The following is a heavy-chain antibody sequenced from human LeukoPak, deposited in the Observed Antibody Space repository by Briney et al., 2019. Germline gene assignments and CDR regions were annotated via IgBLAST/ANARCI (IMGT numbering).Heavy chain of an antibody. CDR2: IYYSGTT. CDR1: GGSISSYY. D-gene: IGHD6-25*01. V-gene: IGHV4-59*01. Sequence: PSETLSLTCTVSGGSISSYYWSWIRQPPGKGLEWIGYIYYSGTTNYNPSLKSRVTISVDTSKNQFSLKPSSVIAADTAVYYCARGVYIAAAQYGYWGQGTLVTVSS. CDR3: ARGVYIAAAQYGY. J-gene: IGHJ4*02.